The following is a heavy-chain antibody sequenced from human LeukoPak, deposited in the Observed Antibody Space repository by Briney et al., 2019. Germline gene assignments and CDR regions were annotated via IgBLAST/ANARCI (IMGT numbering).Heavy chain of an antibody. D-gene: IGHD4-11*01. Sequence: GGSLRLSCEASGFTFNNYWMSWVRQAPGKGPEWVAHIKENGNEQYYADSVKGRFTISRDNVKQSLCLQMNSLRVEDTAVYYCARGPGDYDASDIWGQGTTVIVSS. CDR1: GFTFNNYW. J-gene: IGHJ3*02. CDR2: IKENGNEQ. V-gene: IGHV3-7*01. CDR3: ARGPGDYDASDI.